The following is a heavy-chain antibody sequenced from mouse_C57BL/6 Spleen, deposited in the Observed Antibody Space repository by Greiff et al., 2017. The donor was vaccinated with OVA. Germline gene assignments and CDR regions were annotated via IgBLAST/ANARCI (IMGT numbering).Heavy chain of an antibody. D-gene: IGHD4-1*01. CDR3: ARELTGTRFAY. J-gene: IGHJ3*01. V-gene: IGHV1-64*01. CDR2: IHPNSGST. CDR1: GYTFTSYW. Sequence: QVQLQQSGAELVKPGASVKLSCKASGYTFTSYWMHWVKQRPGQGLEWIGMIHPNSGSTNYNEKFKSKATLTVDKSSSTAYMQLSSLTSEDSAVYYCARELTGTRFAYWGQGTLVTVSA.